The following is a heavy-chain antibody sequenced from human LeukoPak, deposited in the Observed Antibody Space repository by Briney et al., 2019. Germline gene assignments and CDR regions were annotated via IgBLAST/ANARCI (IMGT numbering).Heavy chain of an antibody. J-gene: IGHJ5*02. V-gene: IGHV4-39*07. CDR3: ARDVGVAGRGFVWFDP. Sequence: SETLSLTCTVSGGSISSSSYYWGWIRQPPGKGLEWIGSIYYSGSTYYNPSLKSRVTISVDTSKNQFSLKLSSVTAADTAVYYCARDVGVAGRGFVWFDPWGQGTLVTVSS. CDR2: IYYSGST. CDR1: GGSISSSSYY. D-gene: IGHD6-19*01.